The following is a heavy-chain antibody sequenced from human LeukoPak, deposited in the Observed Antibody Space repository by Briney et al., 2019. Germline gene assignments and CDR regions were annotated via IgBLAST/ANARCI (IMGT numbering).Heavy chain of an antibody. V-gene: IGHV4-59*08. D-gene: IGHD3-10*01. CDR1: GGSISSYY. CDR3: ARHGYGSGSSPDY. J-gene: IGHJ4*02. Sequence: PSETLSLTCTVSGGSISSYYWSWIRQPPGKGLEWIGYIYYSGSTNYNPSLKSRVTISVDTSKNQFSLKLSSVTAADTAVYYCARHGYGSGSSPDYWGQGTLVTVSS. CDR2: IYYSGST.